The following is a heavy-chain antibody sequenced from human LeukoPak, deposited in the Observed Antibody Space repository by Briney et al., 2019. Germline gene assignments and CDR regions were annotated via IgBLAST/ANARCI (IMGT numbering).Heavy chain of an antibody. Sequence: GASVKVFCKASGYTFTFYDIQWVRQAAGQGLEWMGWMNPHSGNTGYAQKFLGRITLTRNTSTSMAYMEMTSLKSEDTAVYYCARGRRDVFDIWGQGTTVTVS. J-gene: IGHJ3*02. V-gene: IGHV1-8*03. CDR3: ARGRRDVFDI. CDR1: GYTFTFYD. CDR2: MNPHSGNT.